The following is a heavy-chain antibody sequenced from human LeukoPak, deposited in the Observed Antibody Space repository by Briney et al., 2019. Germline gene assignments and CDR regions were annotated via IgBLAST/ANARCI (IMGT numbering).Heavy chain of an antibody. CDR3: AKDKAAETHYYFDC. D-gene: IGHD6-13*01. CDR1: GFTFDDYA. CDR2: ISWNSGSI. J-gene: IGHJ4*02. Sequence: GGSLRLSCVASGFTFDDYAMNWVRQAPGKGLERVAGISWNSGSIGYADSVKGRLTISRDNAKNSLYLQMNSLRAEDTALYYCAKDKAAETHYYFDCWGQGTLVTVSP. V-gene: IGHV3-9*01.